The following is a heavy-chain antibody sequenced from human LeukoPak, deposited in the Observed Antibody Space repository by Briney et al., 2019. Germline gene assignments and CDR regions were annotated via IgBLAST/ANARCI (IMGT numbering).Heavy chain of an antibody. D-gene: IGHD1-26*01. J-gene: IGHJ5*02. Sequence: ASVKVSCKASGYTFTGYYMHWVRQAPGQGLEWMGWISAYNGNTNYAQRLQGRVIMTTDTSTNTAYMELRSLRSDDTAVYYCARDLLVVGAIYWFAPWAQGTLVTVPS. CDR2: ISAYNGNT. V-gene: IGHV1-18*04. CDR1: GYTFTGYY. CDR3: ARDLLVVGAIYWFAP.